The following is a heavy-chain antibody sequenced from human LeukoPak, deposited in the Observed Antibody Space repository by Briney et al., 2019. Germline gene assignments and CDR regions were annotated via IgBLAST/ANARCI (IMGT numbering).Heavy chain of an antibody. Sequence: SETLSLTCTVSGGSISSSSCYWGWIRQPPGKGLEWIGSIYYSGSTYYNPSLKSRVTISVDTSKNQFSLKLSSVTAADTAVYYCARTTAGVNCSGGSCYSKYYYYMDVWGKGTTVTISS. J-gene: IGHJ6*03. V-gene: IGHV4-39*07. CDR3: ARTTAGVNCSGGSCYSKYYYYMDV. D-gene: IGHD2-15*01. CDR2: IYYSGST. CDR1: GGSISSSSCY.